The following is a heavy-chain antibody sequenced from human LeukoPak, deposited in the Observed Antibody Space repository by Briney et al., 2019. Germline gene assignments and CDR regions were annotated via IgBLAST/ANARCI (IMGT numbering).Heavy chain of an antibody. CDR2: IYYSGST. J-gene: IGHJ6*03. V-gene: IGHV4-31*03. CDR3: ARASRVAEWLVHYYMDV. D-gene: IGHD3-3*01. Sequence: SQTLSLTCTVSGGSISSGGYYLSWIRQHPGKGLEWIVYIYYSGSTYYNPSLKSRVTISVDTSKNQFSLKLSSVTAADTAVYYCARASRVAEWLVHYYMDVWGKGTTVTVSS. CDR1: GGSISSGGYY.